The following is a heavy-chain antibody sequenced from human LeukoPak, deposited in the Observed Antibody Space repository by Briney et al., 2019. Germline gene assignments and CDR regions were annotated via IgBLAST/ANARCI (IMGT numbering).Heavy chain of an antibody. J-gene: IGHJ6*02. CDR3: ARPNRPDMITFGGVNGYYYYYGMDV. D-gene: IGHD3-16*01. V-gene: IGHV1-69*13. Sequence: GASVKVSCKAFGYTFTDYYMHWVRQAPGQGLEWMGGIIPIFGTANYAQKFQGRVTITADESTSTAYMELSSLRSEDTAVYYCARPNRPDMITFGGVNGYYYYYGMDVWGQGTTVTVSS. CDR1: GYTFTDYY. CDR2: IIPIFGTA.